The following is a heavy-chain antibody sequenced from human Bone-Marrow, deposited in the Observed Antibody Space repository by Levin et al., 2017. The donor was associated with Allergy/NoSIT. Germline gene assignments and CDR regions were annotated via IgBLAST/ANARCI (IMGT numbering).Heavy chain of an antibody. CDR2: IYYSGSS. Sequence: SETLSLTCTVSGDSIGGGNYYWSWIRQHPGKGLEWIGYIYYSGSSYYNPSLKSRVSISVDTSKNQFSLELSSVTAADTAIYFCARGLGAAAPWGQGTLVTVSS. CDR1: GDSIGGGNYY. D-gene: IGHD6-13*01. CDR3: ARGLGAAAP. J-gene: IGHJ5*02. V-gene: IGHV4-31*03.